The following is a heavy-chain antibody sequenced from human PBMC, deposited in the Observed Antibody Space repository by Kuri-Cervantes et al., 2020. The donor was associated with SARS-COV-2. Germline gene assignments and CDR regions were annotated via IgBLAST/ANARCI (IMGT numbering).Heavy chain of an antibody. V-gene: IGHV4-39*07. Sequence: SETLSLTCTVSGGSISSSSYYWGWIRQPPGKGLEWIGSTYHSGSTYYNPSLKSRVTISVDTSKNQFSLKLSSVTAADTAVYYCATQGVRYSIGDWGQGTLVTVSS. J-gene: IGHJ4*02. D-gene: IGHD6-13*01. CDR1: GGSISSSSYY. CDR2: TYHSGST. CDR3: ATQGVRYSIGD.